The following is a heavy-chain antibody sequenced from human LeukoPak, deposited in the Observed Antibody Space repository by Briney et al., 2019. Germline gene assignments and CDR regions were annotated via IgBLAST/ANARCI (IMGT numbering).Heavy chain of an antibody. V-gene: IGHV1-8*01. J-gene: IGHJ5*02. D-gene: IGHD6-19*01. CDR1: GYTFTTYD. Sequence: ASVKVSCKASGYTFTTYDIDWVRQATGQGLEWMGWMNPNSGNTGYTQKFQGRVTMTRNTSISTAYMELSSLRSEDTAVYYCARGRGSGHRENWFDPWGQGTLVTVSS. CDR2: MNPNSGNT. CDR3: ARGRGSGHRENWFDP.